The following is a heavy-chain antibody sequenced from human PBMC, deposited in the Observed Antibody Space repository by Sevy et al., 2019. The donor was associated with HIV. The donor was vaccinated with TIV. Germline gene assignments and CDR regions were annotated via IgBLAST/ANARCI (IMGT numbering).Heavy chain of an antibody. CDR2: ISAYGGVT. Sequence: ASVKVSCKTFGYTFKTYGISWVRQAPGQGLEWMGWISAYGGVTNFAQKFQGRVTMTTDTSTSTAYMELSSLRSDDTAVYFCARDKPQGVVIIPGSMWGGVDYWGQGTVVTVSS. V-gene: IGHV1-18*01. J-gene: IGHJ4*02. D-gene: IGHD2-2*01. CDR3: ARDKPQGVVIIPGSMWGGVDY. CDR1: GYTFKTYG.